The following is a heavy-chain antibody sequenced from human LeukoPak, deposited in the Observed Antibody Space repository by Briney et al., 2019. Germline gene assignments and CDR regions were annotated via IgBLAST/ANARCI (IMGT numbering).Heavy chain of an antibody. J-gene: IGHJ6*03. Sequence: SETLSLTCTVSGGSISSYYWSWIRQPPGKGLEWIGSIYYSGSTYYNPSLKSRVTISVDTSKNQFSLKLSSVTAADTAVYYCGLVAAKNYYYYYYMDVWGKGTTVTVSS. CDR1: GGSISSYY. CDR2: IYYSGST. CDR3: GLVAAKNYYYYYYMDV. D-gene: IGHD2-15*01. V-gene: IGHV4-59*05.